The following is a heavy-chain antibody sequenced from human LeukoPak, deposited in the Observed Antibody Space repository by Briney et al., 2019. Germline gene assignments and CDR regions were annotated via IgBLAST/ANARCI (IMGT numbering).Heavy chain of an antibody. Sequence: GGSLRLSCAASGFTFRNYAMHWVRQAPGKGLEYVSAISSNGGITYYANSVKGRFTISRDNSKNSLYLQMNSLRAEDTAVYYCARAGCSNYSYYYYMDVWGKGTTVTVSS. D-gene: IGHD4-11*01. V-gene: IGHV3-64*01. CDR2: ISSNGGIT. CDR1: GFTFRNYA. J-gene: IGHJ6*03. CDR3: ARAGCSNYSYYYYMDV.